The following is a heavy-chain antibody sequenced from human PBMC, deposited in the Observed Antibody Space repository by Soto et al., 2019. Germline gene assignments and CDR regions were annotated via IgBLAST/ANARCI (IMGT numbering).Heavy chain of an antibody. CDR3: TRHALQYCGGDCYLLPYFDL. D-gene: IGHD2-21*02. CDR1: GFTFSGSA. Sequence: EVQLVESGGGLVQPGGSLKLSSAASGFTFSGSAMHWVRQASGKGLEWVGRIRSKANNYATAYAASVKGRFTISRDDSKNTAYLQMNSLKTEDTAVYYCTRHALQYCGGDCYLLPYFDLWGRGTLVTVSS. J-gene: IGHJ2*01. V-gene: IGHV3-73*02. CDR2: IRSKANNYAT.